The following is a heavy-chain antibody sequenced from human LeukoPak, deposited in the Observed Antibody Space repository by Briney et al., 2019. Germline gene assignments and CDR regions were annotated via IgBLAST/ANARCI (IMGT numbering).Heavy chain of an antibody. J-gene: IGHJ4*02. CDR3: ARGTYLDY. CDR2: VSSYNGHT. Sequence: ASVKVSCKASGYTFTRNGICWVRQAPGQGLEWMGWVSSYNGHTNYAQNIQGRVTMTTDSSSSTSYMEVTSLRSDDTAVYYCARGTYLDYWGQGTLVTVSS. V-gene: IGHV1-18*01. CDR1: GYTFTRNG.